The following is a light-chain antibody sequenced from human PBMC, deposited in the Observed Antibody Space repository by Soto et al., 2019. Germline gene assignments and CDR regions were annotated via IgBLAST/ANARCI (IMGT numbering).Light chain of an antibody. V-gene: IGKV3-15*01. Sequence: MVMTQSPATLSLSPGGRATLSCRASQSVNSNLAWYQQKAGQAPRLLIYGTSTRATGIPARFSGSGSGTDFTLTISSLQFEDFAVYYCQQYNNWTRKFGQGTKV. CDR2: GTS. CDR3: QQYNNWTRK. CDR1: QSVNSN. J-gene: IGKJ1*01.